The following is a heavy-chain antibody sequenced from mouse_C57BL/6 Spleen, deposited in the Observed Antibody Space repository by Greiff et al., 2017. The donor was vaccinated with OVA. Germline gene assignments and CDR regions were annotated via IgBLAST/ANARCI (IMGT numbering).Heavy chain of an antibody. V-gene: IGHV1-50*01. J-gene: IGHJ1*03. Sequence: QVQLQQPGAELVKPGASVKLSCKASGYTFTSYWMQWVKQRPGQGLEWIGEIDPSDSYTNYNQKFKGKATLTVDTSSSTAYMQLSSLTSEDSAVYYCARSGLLLLSGDFDVWGTGTTVTVSS. D-gene: IGHD1-1*01. CDR3: ARSGLLLLSGDFDV. CDR2: IDPSDSYT. CDR1: GYTFTSYW.